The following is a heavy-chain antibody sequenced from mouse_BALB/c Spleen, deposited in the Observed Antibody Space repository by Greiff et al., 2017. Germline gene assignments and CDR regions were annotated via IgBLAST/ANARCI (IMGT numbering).Heavy chain of an antibody. Sequence: VQLKQSGAELVKPGASVKLSCTASGFNIKDTYMHWVKQRPEQGLEWIGRIDPANGNTKYDPKFQGKATITADTSSNTAYLQLSSLTSEDTAVYYCAMGNYSYYFDYWGQGTTLTVSS. V-gene: IGHV14-3*02. D-gene: IGHD2-1*01. J-gene: IGHJ2*01. CDR2: IDPANGNT. CDR3: AMGNYSYYFDY. CDR1: GFNIKDTY.